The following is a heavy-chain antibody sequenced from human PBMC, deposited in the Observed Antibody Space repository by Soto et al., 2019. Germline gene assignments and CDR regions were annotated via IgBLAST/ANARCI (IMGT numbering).Heavy chain of an antibody. CDR1: GFTFRDAW. CDR3: TTRLSSTIFGVAPRLFDY. Sequence: EVQLVESGGGLVKPGESLRLSCAASGFTFRDAWMNWVRQAPGKGLEWVGRIKSERDGGTTDTAAPVKGRFTVSRGDSKNTLFLQMNSLKTDDTAVYYCTTRLSSTIFGVAPRLFDYWGQGTLVIVSS. D-gene: IGHD3-3*01. CDR2: IKSERDGGTT. J-gene: IGHJ4*02. V-gene: IGHV3-15*07.